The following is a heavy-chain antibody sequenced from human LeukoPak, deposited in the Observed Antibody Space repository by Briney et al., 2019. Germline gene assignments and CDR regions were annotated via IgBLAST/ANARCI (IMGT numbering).Heavy chain of an antibody. J-gene: IGHJ4*02. D-gene: IGHD6-19*01. V-gene: IGHV3-7*01. Sequence: GGSLRLSCAASGFTFSNYWMTWVRQAPGKGLEWVANIEKDGSQKYYVDSVKGRFTISRDNAKNSLFLQMNSLRAEDTAVYYCVRVGPRVAGQNLDYWGQGTLVT. CDR3: VRVGPRVAGQNLDY. CDR1: GFTFSNYW. CDR2: IEKDGSQK.